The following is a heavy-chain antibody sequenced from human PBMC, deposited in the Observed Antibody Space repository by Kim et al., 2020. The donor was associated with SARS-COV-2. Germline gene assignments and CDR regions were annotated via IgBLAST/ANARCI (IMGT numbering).Heavy chain of an antibody. J-gene: IGHJ5*02. V-gene: IGHV4-34*01. CDR2: INHSGST. Sequence: SETLSRTCAVYGGSFSGYYWSWIRQPPGKGLEWIGEINHSGSTNYNPSLKSRVTISVDTSKNQFSLKLSSVTAADTAVYYCARGRFGEITIFGVVPTGGWFDPWGQGTLVTVSS. D-gene: IGHD3-3*01. CDR1: GGSFSGYY. CDR3: ARGRFGEITIFGVVPTGGWFDP.